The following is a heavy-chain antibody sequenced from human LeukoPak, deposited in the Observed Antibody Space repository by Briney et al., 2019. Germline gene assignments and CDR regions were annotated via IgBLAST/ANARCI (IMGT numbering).Heavy chain of an antibody. V-gene: IGHV1-18*01. CDR3: ARDDCTSTSCYLGAISP. CDR2: ISPYNGDT. D-gene: IGHD2-2*01. CDR1: GYTFISYG. J-gene: IGHJ5*02. Sequence: GASVKVSCKASGYTFISYGISWVRQAPGQGLEWMGWISPYNGDTNYAQKVQGRVTMTTDTSTSTAYMELRSLRSDDTAMYYCARDDCTSTSCYLGAISPWGQGTLVTVPS.